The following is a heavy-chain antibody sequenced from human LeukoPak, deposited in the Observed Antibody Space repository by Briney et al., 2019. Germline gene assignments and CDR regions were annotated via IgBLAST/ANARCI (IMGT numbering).Heavy chain of an antibody. V-gene: IGHV3-23*01. D-gene: IGHD6-19*01. Sequence: GGSLRLSCAASGFNFFTYGMHWVRQAPGKGLEWVSGISGSGDRTHDADSVKGRFTISRDNSKNTVYLQMNSLRADDTAVYYCAKERSSGWPFDYWGQGTLVTVSS. CDR2: ISGSGDRT. CDR1: GFNFFTYG. CDR3: AKERSSGWPFDY. J-gene: IGHJ4*02.